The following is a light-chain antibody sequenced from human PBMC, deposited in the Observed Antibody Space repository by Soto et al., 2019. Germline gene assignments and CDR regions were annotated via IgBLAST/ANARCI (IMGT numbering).Light chain of an antibody. V-gene: IGKV1-33*01. CDR3: QQYDILPL. CDR1: QDISNY. J-gene: IGKJ2*01. CDR2: DAS. Sequence: DLPMTQSPSSLSASVGDRVTITCQTSQDISNYLNWYQQKPGKAPKLLIYDASNLETGVPSRFSGSGSGTEFTFTISSLQPEDFATYYCQQYDILPLFGQGTKVEIK.